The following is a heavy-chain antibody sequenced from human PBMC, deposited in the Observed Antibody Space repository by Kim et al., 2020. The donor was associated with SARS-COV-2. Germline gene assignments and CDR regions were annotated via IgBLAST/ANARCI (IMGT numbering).Heavy chain of an antibody. CDR3: AKVGNTYYYGFAYYFDY. CDR1: GFTFSTYA. D-gene: IGHD3-10*01. CDR2: ISGGGGST. V-gene: IGHV3-23*01. J-gene: IGHJ4*02. Sequence: GGSLRLSCAASGFTFSTYAVSWVRQAPGKGLEWVSGISGGGGSTYYADSVKGRFTISRDNSKNTLYLQMNSLRAEDTAVYYCAKVGNTYYYGFAYYFDYWGQGTLVTVPS.